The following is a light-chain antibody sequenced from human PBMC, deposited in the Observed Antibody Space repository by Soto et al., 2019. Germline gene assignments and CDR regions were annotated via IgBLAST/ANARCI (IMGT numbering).Light chain of an antibody. Sequence: DIRMTQSPSSQSASVGDRITITCRASLSISSSLNRYQQKPGKAPRLLIYAASRLQSGAPSRFSGSGSGTDFTLTITSLQPEDFATYYCQQSYITPRTFGQGTKVDIK. V-gene: IGKV1-39*01. J-gene: IGKJ1*01. CDR3: QQSYITPRT. CDR2: AAS. CDR1: LSISSS.